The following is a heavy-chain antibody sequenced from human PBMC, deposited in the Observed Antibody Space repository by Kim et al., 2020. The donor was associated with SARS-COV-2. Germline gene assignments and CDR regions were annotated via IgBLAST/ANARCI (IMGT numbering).Heavy chain of an antibody. D-gene: IGHD1-26*01. Sequence: SETLSLTCDVYGGSFTDYYWSWIRQAAGKGLEWIGEVNHRGSNNYNPSFKNRATLAIDTSKNQFSLTLRSVAAAARAFYFCARVAYSGYCEYWCAGTLV. CDR3: ARVAYSGYCEY. CDR2: VNHRGSN. CDR1: GGSFTDYY. J-gene: IGHJ4*02. V-gene: IGHV4-34*01.